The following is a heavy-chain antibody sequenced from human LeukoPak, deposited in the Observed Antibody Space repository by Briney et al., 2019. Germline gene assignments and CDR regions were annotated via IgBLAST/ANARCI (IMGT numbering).Heavy chain of an antibody. D-gene: IGHD1-1*01. CDR1: GFTFISYW. Sequence: GGSLRLSCVASGFTFISYWMTWVRQAPGRGLEWVAQISQDGTESYSVDSVRGRFTISRDNAKNSVYLQMNSLRPEDTAVYYCARDSTGTVFDLWGQGTLVTVSS. J-gene: IGHJ4*02. CDR3: ARDSTGTVFDL. V-gene: IGHV3-7*04. CDR2: ISQDGTES.